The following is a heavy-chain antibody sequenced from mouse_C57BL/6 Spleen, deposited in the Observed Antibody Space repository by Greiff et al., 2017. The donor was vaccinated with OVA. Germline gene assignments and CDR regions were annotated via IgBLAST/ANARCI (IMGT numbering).Heavy chain of an antibody. CDR2: IYPGDGDT. D-gene: IGHD2-4*01. J-gene: IGHJ4*01. CDR3: AREGDDYDGYYAMDY. CDR1: GYAFSSSW. Sequence: QVQLQQSGPELVKPGASVKISCKASGYAFSSSWMNWVKQRPGKGLEWIGRIYPGDGDTNYNGKFKGKATLTADKSSSTAYMQLSSLTSEDSAVFVCAREGDDYDGYYAMDYWGQGTSVTVSA. V-gene: IGHV1-82*01.